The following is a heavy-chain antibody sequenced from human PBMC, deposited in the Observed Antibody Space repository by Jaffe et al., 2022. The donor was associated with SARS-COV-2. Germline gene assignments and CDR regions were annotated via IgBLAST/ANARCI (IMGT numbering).Heavy chain of an antibody. J-gene: IGHJ5*02. D-gene: IGHD6-19*01. Sequence: EVQLVESGGGLVQPGGSLRLSCAASGFSFSVYWMSWVRQAPGKGLEWVANIQPDGSEKYYVDSVKGRFTISRDNAKNSVFLQMDSLRPEDTAAYYCAKGQWLDDHWGQGTLVTVSS. CDR2: IQPDGSEK. CDR3: AKGQWLDDH. V-gene: IGHV3-7*01. CDR1: GFSFSVYW.